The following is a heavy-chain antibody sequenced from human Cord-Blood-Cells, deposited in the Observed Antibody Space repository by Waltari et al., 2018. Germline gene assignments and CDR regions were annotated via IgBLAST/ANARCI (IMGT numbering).Heavy chain of an antibody. J-gene: IGHJ4*02. CDR1: GYTFTSYG. Sequence: QVQLVQSGAEVKKPGASVKVSCKTSGYTFTSYGISWVLPAPGKGLEWMGWISAYNGNTNYAQKLQGRVTMTTDTSTSTAYMELRSLRSDDTAVYYCARDTLVGYCSGGSCYSNFDYWGQGTLVTVSS. D-gene: IGHD2-15*01. CDR2: ISAYNGNT. CDR3: ARDTLVGYCSGGSCYSNFDY. V-gene: IGHV1-18*01.